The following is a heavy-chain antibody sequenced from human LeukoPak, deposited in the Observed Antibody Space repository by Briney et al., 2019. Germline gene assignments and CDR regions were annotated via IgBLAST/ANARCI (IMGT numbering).Heavy chain of an antibody. Sequence: GGSLRLSCAASGFTFNTYAMSWVRQGPGTGLEWVSGVSGSGSNTYYADSVKGRFTISRDNSKNTLYLEMNSLRAEDTAVYYCARDRCGDICFYGLDVWGQGTTVSVSS. CDR1: GFTFNTYA. D-gene: IGHD2-21*01. V-gene: IGHV3-23*01. CDR2: VSGSGSNT. J-gene: IGHJ6*02. CDR3: ARDRCGDICFYGLDV.